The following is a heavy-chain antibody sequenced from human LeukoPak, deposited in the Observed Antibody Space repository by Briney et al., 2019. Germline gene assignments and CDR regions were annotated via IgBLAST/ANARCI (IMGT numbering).Heavy chain of an antibody. V-gene: IGHV3-43*01. CDR2: ISWDGGST. J-gene: IGHJ5*02. D-gene: IGHD3-22*01. CDR3: ARGTYYYDSSGYNWFDP. CDR1: GFTFDDYT. Sequence: GGSLRLSCAASGFTFDDYTMHWVRQAPGKGLEWVSLISWDGGSTYYADSVKGRFTISRDNSKNSLYLQMNSPRAEDTAVYYCARGTYYYDSSGYNWFDPWGQGTLVTVSS.